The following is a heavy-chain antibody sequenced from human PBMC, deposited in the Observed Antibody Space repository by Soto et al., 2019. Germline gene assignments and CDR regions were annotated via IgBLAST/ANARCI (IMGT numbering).Heavy chain of an antibody. V-gene: IGHV4-39*01. CDR3: ARQSPWQLVQQY. J-gene: IGHJ4*02. CDR1: GGSSSSSSYY. Sequence: QLQLQESAPGLVKPSETLSLTCTFSGGSSSSSSYYWGWIRQPPGKGLECIGSIYSSGGTYYNPSLKSRVTMSVDTSKNQFSLNLSSVTAADTAVYYCARQSPWQLVQQYWGQGTLVSVSS. CDR2: IYSSGGT. D-gene: IGHD6-13*01.